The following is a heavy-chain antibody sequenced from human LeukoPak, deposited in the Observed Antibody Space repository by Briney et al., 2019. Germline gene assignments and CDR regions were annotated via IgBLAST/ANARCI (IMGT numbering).Heavy chain of an antibody. D-gene: IGHD2-21*02. CDR3: AREVVSGGDQPPFDY. CDR2: INPNSGGT. Sequence: GASVKVSCKASGYTFTGYYMHWVRQAPGQGLEWMGWINPNSGGTNYAQKFQGRVTMTRDASISTAYMELSRLRSDDTAVYYCAREVVSGGDQPPFDYWGQGTLVTVSS. J-gene: IGHJ4*02. CDR1: GYTFTGYY. V-gene: IGHV1-2*02.